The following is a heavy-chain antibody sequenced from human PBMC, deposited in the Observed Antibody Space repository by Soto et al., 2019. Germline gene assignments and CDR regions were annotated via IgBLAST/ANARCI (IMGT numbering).Heavy chain of an antibody. CDR3: AWSDCPIASCFARCFYTMDV. V-gene: IGHV1-46*01. CDR2: INPSPGST. D-gene: IGHD2-2*01. J-gene: IGHJ6*02. CDR1: GYTFGSHY. Sequence: ASVKVSCKASGYTFGSHYVHWVRQAPGQELEWMGIINPSPGSTSYAEKFQGRVTMTRDTSTSTVYMEMSSLRSEDTATYYCAWSDCPIASCFARCFYTMDVWGQGTTVTVSS.